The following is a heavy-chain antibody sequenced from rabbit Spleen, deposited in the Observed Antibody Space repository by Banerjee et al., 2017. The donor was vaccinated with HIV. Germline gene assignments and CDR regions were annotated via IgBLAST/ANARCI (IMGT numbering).Heavy chain of an antibody. J-gene: IGHJ4*01. CDR1: GFSFSGILY. CDR2: IDTGDGDT. V-gene: IGHV1S45*01. Sequence: QQQLEESGGGLVKPGGTLTLTCTASGFSFSGILYMCWVRQAPGKGLEWIACIDTGDGDTYFANWAKGRFTISKTSSTTVTLQMTSLTAADTATYFCARAGGFENYFNLWGPGTLVTVS. D-gene: IGHD1-1*01. CDR3: ARAGGFENYFNL.